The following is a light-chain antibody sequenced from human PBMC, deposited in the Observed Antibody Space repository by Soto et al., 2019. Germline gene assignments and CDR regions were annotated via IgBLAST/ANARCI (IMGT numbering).Light chain of an antibody. Sequence: QSVLTQPASVSGSPGQSITISCTGTSSDAGGYNYVSWHQRHPGKAPKLMIYEVSNRPSGVSNRFSGSKSGNTASLTISGLQAEDEADYYCSSYTSSSTLVVFGGGTKLTVL. CDR2: EVS. V-gene: IGLV2-14*01. J-gene: IGLJ2*01. CDR3: SSYTSSSTLVV. CDR1: SSDAGGYNY.